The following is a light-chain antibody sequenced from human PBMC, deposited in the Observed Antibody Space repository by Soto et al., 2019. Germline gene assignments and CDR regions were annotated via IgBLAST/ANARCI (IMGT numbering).Light chain of an antibody. J-gene: IGLJ1*01. V-gene: IGLV2-14*01. CDR2: DVS. CDR1: SSDVGDYNY. CDR3: SLYTSSNTLLV. Sequence: QSALTQPASVSGSPGQSITISCTGTSSDVGDYNYVPWYQQHPGKAPKLMIYDVSNRPSGVSNRFSGSKSGNTASLTISGLQAEDEADYYCSLYTSSNTLLVFGTGTKLTVL.